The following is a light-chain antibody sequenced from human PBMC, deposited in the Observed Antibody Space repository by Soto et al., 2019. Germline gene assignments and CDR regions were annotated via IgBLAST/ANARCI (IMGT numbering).Light chain of an antibody. Sequence: QSVLTQPPSASGTPGQRITISCSGSSSNIGSHTVNWHQQVPGTAPKLLIYSNNERPSGVPDRFSGSKSGTSASLAISGLQSGDEADYYCALWDDSLHNWVFGGGTKLTVL. CDR1: SSNIGSHT. V-gene: IGLV1-44*01. J-gene: IGLJ3*02. CDR3: ALWDDSLHNWV. CDR2: SNN.